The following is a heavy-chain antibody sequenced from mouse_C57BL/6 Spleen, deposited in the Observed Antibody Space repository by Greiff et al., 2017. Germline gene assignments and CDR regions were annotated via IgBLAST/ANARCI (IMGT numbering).Heavy chain of an antibody. CDR1: GFTFNTYA. Sequence: EVMLVESGGGLVQPKGSLKLSCAASGFTFNTYAMHWVSQAPGKGLEWVARIRSKSSNNATYYTDSVKDTFTISKDDSQSMLYLQMNNLKTEYTAMYYCVRDGNFDWFAYWGPGTLVTVSA. CDR3: VRDGNFDWFAY. CDR2: IRSKSSNNAT. J-gene: IGHJ3*01. D-gene: IGHD2-1*01. V-gene: IGHV10-3*01.